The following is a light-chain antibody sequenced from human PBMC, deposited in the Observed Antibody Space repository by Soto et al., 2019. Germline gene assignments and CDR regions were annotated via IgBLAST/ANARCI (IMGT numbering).Light chain of an antibody. Sequence: EIVMTQSPATLSVSPGERATLSCRASQSVTSSYLAWYQQKPGQAPRLLIYGASTRATGIPARFSGSGSGTEFTLTISSLQSEDFAVYYCQQHSSWPLTFGHGTKLEIK. V-gene: IGKV3-15*01. CDR3: QQHSSWPLT. CDR1: QSVTSSY. CDR2: GAS. J-gene: IGKJ2*01.